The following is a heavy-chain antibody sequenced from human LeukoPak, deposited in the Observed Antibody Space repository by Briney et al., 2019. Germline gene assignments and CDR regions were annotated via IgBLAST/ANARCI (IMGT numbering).Heavy chain of an antibody. Sequence: PGGSLRLSCAASGFTFSSYAMTWVRQAPGKGLEGVSAISNSGGGTYYADSVKGRFTISRDNSKNTLYLQMNSLRAEDTAVYFCAKELGSGYFDYWGQGTLVTVSS. CDR3: AKELGSGYFDY. CDR1: GFTFSSYA. CDR2: ISNSGGGT. V-gene: IGHV3-23*01. D-gene: IGHD2-15*01. J-gene: IGHJ4*02.